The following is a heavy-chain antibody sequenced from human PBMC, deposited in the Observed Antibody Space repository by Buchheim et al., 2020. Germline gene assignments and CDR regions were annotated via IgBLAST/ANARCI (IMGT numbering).Heavy chain of an antibody. D-gene: IGHD3-10*01. CDR2: IYYSGGT. CDR1: GASITTSTNYY. J-gene: IGHJ6*01. CDR3: ERHGLRYFYYCMDV. V-gene: IGHV4-39*01. Sequence: QLHLQESGPGLVKPSETLSLPCTVSGASITTSTNYYWGWIRQPPGKGLEWIGSIYYSGGTYYNPSLKSRVTISVGTSKNQFSLKVNSVTAADTAVYYCERHGLRYFYYCMDVWGQGTT.